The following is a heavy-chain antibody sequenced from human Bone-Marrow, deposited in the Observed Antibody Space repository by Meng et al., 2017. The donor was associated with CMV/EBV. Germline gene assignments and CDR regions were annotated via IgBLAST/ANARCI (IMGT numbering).Heavy chain of an antibody. CDR3: ARVCGSYCTSDV. CDR2: ISAYDGDT. CDR1: GYTFTTYG. J-gene: IGHJ3*01. D-gene: IGHD3-16*01. V-gene: IGHV1-18*04. Sequence: ASVKVSCKASGYTFTTYGISWVRQAPGQGLEWMAWISAYDGDTHYADKFQGRVVMTTDASTSTAYMELSSLRYDDTAVYYCARVCGSYCTSDVWGQGTMVAVSS.